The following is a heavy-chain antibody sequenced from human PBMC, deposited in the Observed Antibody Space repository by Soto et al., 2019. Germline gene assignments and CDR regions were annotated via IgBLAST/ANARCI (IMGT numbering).Heavy chain of an antibody. V-gene: IGHV3-53*01. CDR2: VFSGGVT. Sequence: EVQLVESGGGLIQPGGSLRLSCTPSGFTVRGNYVSWVRQASGKGLEWASIVFSGGVTYYADSVKGRFTISKDISTNTLSLQMNSLRAEDTAVYFCACARGYNYGFDYWGQGTLVTVSS. CDR3: ACARGYNYGFDY. D-gene: IGHD5-18*01. J-gene: IGHJ4*02. CDR1: GFTVRGNY.